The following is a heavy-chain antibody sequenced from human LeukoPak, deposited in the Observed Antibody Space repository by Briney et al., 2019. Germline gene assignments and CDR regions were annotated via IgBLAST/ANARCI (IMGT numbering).Heavy chain of an antibody. J-gene: IGHJ6*03. Sequence: PSETLSLTCAVYGGSFSGYYWSWIRQPPGKGLEWIGEINHSGSTNYNPSLKSRVTISVDTSKNQFSLKLRSVTAADTAVYYCARGSGSYYYYYYMDVWGKGTTVTVSS. D-gene: IGHD3-10*01. V-gene: IGHV4-34*01. CDR1: GGSFSGYY. CDR2: INHSGST. CDR3: ARGSGSYYYYYYMDV.